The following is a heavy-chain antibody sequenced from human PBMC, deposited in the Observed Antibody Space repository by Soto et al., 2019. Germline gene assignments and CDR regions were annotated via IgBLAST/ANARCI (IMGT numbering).Heavy chain of an antibody. CDR2: IQYNGYS. CDR3: ARHGFGSLHGLVDV. D-gene: IGHD3-10*01. Sequence: QVQLRESGPGLVKPSETLSLTCTVSGGSITNYYCSWFRQPPGKGLEWIGYIQYNGYSAYNLSLKXXVXXSMDTSKTQFSLMLESVTATDTAVYYCARHGFGSLHGLVDVWGQGTTVIVSS. J-gene: IGHJ6*02. V-gene: IGHV4-59*08. CDR1: GGSITNYY.